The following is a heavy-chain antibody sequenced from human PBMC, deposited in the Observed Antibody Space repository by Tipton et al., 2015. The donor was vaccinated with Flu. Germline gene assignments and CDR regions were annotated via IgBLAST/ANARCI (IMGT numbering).Heavy chain of an antibody. V-gene: IGHV4-38-2*01. CDR1: GYSLSGTYY. Sequence: TLSLTCDVFGYSLSGTYYWGWIRQSPGKGLEWIGTIHHSGITYYNPSLNSRVTLSVDTSENQFSLKLASATAADTAVYYCARVCNGGNCYPDFWGQGAVVTVSS. CDR2: IHHSGIT. D-gene: IGHD2-15*01. J-gene: IGHJ4*02. CDR3: ARVCNGGNCYPDF.